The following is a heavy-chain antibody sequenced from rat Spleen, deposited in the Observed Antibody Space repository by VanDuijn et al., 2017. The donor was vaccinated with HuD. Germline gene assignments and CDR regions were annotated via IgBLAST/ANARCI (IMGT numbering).Heavy chain of an antibody. CDR3: ARHLDSGGYFDY. J-gene: IGHJ2*01. CDR1: GFSLTDYS. V-gene: IGHV2S63*01. D-gene: IGHD1-11*01. CDR2: LWGDGST. Sequence: EVQLKESGPGLVQPSQTLSLTCTVSGFSLTDYSVHWVRQPPGKGLEWMGGLWGDGSTDYNSTLKSRLSISWDTSKSQVFLKMNSVQTDDTAKYFCARHLDSGGYFDYWGQGVMVTVSS.